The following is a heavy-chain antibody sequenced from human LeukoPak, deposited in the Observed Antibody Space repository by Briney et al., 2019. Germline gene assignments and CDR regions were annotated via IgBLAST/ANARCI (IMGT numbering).Heavy chain of an antibody. Sequence: ASVKVSCKASGYTFTGYYMHWVRQAPGQGLEWMGWINPKSGGTNYAQKFQGRVTMTRDTSISTAYMELSRLRSDDTAVYYCARVSGYCSSTSCYYDYWGQGTLVTVSS. CDR1: GYTFTGYY. V-gene: IGHV1-2*02. J-gene: IGHJ4*02. CDR3: ARVSGYCSSTSCYYDY. CDR2: INPKSGGT. D-gene: IGHD2-2*01.